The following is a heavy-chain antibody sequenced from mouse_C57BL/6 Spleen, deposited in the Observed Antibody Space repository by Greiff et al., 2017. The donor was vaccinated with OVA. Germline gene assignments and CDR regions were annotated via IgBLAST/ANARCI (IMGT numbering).Heavy chain of an antibody. J-gene: IGHJ1*03. Sequence: EVKLVESGGDLVKPGGSLKLSCAASGFTFSSYGMSWVRQTPDKRLEWVATISSGGSYTYYPDSVKGRFTISRDNAKNTLYLQMSSLKSEDTAMYYCAREGYWDFGVWGTGTTVTVSS. CDR2: ISSGGSYT. V-gene: IGHV5-6*01. CDR1: GFTFSSYG. CDR3: AREGYWDFGV.